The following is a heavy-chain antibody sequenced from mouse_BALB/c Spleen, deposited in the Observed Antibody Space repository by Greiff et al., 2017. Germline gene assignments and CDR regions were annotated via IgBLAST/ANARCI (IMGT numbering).Heavy chain of an antibody. V-gene: IGHV1-7*01. CDR3: ATVYRSYAMDY. Sequence: VQGVESGAELAKPGASVKMSCKASGYTFTSYWMHWVKQRPGQGLEWIGYINPSTGYTEYNQKFKDKATLTADKSSSTAYMQLSSLTSEDSAVYYCATVYRSYAMDYWGQGTSVTVSS. CDR1: GYTFTSYW. D-gene: IGHD2-14*01. J-gene: IGHJ4*01. CDR2: INPSTGYT.